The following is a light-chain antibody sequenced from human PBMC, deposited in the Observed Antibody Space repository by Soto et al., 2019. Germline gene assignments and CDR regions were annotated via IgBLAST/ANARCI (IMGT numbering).Light chain of an antibody. Sequence: QSVLTQPASGSGCPGQSITISCTGTSSDVGSYNLVSWYQQHPGKAPKLMIYEVSKRPSGVSNRFSGSKSGNTASLTISGLQAEDEADYYCCSYAGSSTYWVFGGGTKLTVL. CDR1: SSDVGSYNL. V-gene: IGLV2-23*02. J-gene: IGLJ3*02. CDR3: CSYAGSSTYWV. CDR2: EVS.